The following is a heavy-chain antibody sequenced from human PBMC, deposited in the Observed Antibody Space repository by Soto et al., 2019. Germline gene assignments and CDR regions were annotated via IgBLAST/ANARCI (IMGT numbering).Heavy chain of an antibody. CDR1: GGSISSGGYS. J-gene: IGHJ3*02. D-gene: IGHD2-15*01. CDR2: IYHSGST. Sequence: TLSLTCAVSGGSISSGGYSWSWIRQPPGKGLEWIGYIYHSGSTYYNPSLKSRVTISVDRSKNQFSLKLSSVTAADTAVYYCARELIGGAFDIWGQGTMVTVS. CDR3: ARELIGGAFDI. V-gene: IGHV4-30-2*01.